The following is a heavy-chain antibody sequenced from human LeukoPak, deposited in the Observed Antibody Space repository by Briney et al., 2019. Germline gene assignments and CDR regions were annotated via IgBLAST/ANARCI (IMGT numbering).Heavy chain of an antibody. V-gene: IGHV4-59*01. Sequence: SETLSLTCTVSGGSISSYYWSWIRQPPGKGLEWIGYIYYSGSTNYNPSLKSRVTISVDTSKNQFSLKLSSVPAADTAVYYCARRRYSSRFDYWGQGTLVTVPS. CDR1: GGSISSYY. J-gene: IGHJ4*02. CDR2: IYYSGST. CDR3: ARRRYSSRFDY. D-gene: IGHD6-13*01.